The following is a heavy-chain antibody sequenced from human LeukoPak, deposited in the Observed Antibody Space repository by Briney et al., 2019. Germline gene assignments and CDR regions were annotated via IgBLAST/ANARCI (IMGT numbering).Heavy chain of an antibody. CDR1: GFSADSYG. V-gene: IGHV3-23*01. D-gene: IGHD3-3*01. J-gene: IGHJ6*02. CDR2: FGGSGTTP. CDR3: AKTLVYDFWGDHSSHGMDV. Sequence: GGSLRLSCAASGFSADSYGMSWVRQGPGKGLEWVSGFGGSGTTPYYADSVKGRFTISRDNSKNTLYLQMNTLRAEDTAVYYCAKTLVYDFWGDHSSHGMDVWGQGTTVTVSS.